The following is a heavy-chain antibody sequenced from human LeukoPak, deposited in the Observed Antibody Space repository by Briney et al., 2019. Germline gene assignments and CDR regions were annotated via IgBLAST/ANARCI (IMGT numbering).Heavy chain of an antibody. CDR3: ARAYTWIQLWLYAY. J-gene: IGHJ4*02. D-gene: IGHD5-18*01. Sequence: ASVKVSCKASGYTFTSYGISWVRQAPGQGLEWMGWINPNSGGTNYAQKFQGRVTMTRDTSISTAYMELSRLGSDDTAVYYCARAYTWIQLWLYAYWGQGTLVTVSS. V-gene: IGHV1-2*02. CDR1: GYTFTSYG. CDR2: INPNSGGT.